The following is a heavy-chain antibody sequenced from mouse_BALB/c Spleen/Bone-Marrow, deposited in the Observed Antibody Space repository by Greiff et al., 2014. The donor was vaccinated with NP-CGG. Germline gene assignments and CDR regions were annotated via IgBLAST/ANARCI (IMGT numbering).Heavy chain of an antibody. CDR2: ISSGSSTI. V-gene: IGHV5-17*02. Sequence: EVKLVESGGGLVLPGGSRKLSCAASGFTFSSFGMHWVRQTPEKGLEWVAYISSGSSTIYYADTVKGRFTISRDNPKNTLFLQMTSLRSEDTAMYYCARMYFDYWGQGTTLTVSS. CDR3: ARMYFDY. J-gene: IGHJ2*01. CDR1: GFTFSSFG.